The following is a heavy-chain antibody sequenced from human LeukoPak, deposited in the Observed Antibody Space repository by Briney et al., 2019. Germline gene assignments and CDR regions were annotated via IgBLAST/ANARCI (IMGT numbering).Heavy chain of an antibody. CDR2: ISESGHDT. CDR1: GFTFSSYA. D-gene: IGHD1-26*01. V-gene: IGHV3-23*01. J-gene: IGHJ4*02. Sequence: PGGSLRLSCAAPGFTFSSYAMNWVRQAPGKGLDWVASISESGHDTNYADSVKGRFTVSRDNSKNTLYLQLNSLRVDDTAVYYCAKQWVDCWGQGTLVTVSS. CDR3: AKQWVDC.